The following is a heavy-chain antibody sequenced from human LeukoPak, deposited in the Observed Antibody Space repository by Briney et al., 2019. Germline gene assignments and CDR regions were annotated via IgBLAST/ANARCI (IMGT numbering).Heavy chain of an antibody. V-gene: IGHV3-30*18. Sequence: GRSLRLSCAASGXIFSSYAMHWVRQAPGKGLEWVAVVLYDGGNKYYADSVKGRFTISRDNSKNTLFLQMNSLRAEDTAVYYCAKDESSGWFDYWGQGTLVTVSS. CDR3: AKDESSGWFDY. CDR2: VLYDGGNK. J-gene: IGHJ4*02. CDR1: GXIFSSYA. D-gene: IGHD6-19*01.